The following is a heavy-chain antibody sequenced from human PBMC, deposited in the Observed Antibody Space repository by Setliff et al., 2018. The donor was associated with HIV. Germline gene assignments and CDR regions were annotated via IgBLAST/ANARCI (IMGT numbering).Heavy chain of an antibody. J-gene: IGHJ6*02. V-gene: IGHV1-18*01. Sequence: ASVKVSCKASGYTISAHGVSWVRHAPGHGLEWMGWISGDNGDTKYSQRFQGRLTMTTETSTNTAYMELRSLRSDDTAVYFCARLGSGWSDSYFYAMDIWGQGTTVTVSS. CDR2: ISGDNGDT. D-gene: IGHD6-19*01. CDR3: ARLGSGWSDSYFYAMDI. CDR1: GYTISAHG.